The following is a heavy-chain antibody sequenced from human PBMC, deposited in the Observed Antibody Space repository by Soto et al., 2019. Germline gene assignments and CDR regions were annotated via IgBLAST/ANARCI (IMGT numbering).Heavy chain of an antibody. V-gene: IGHV1-24*01. CDR1: GYTLTGLS. CDR3: ATFTIYYYGMDV. D-gene: IGHD3-9*01. CDR2: FDPEDGET. Sequence: ASVKVSCKVSGYTLTGLSMHWVRQAPGKGLEWMGGFDPEDGETIYAQKFQGRVTMTEDTSTDTAYMELSSLRSEDTAVYYCATFTIYYYGMDVWGQGTTVTVSS. J-gene: IGHJ6*02.